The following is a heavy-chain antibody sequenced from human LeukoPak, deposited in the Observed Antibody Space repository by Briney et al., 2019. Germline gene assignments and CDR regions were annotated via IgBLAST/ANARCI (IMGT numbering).Heavy chain of an antibody. J-gene: IGHJ4*02. Sequence: SETLSLTCAVYGGSFSGYYWSWIRQPPGKGLEWIGEINHSGSTNYNPSLKSRVTISVDTSKNQFSLKLSPVTAADTAVYYCARGWQWLVRAFGYWGQGTLVTVSS. CDR1: GGSFSGYY. D-gene: IGHD6-19*01. CDR2: INHSGST. V-gene: IGHV4-34*01. CDR3: ARGWQWLVRAFGY.